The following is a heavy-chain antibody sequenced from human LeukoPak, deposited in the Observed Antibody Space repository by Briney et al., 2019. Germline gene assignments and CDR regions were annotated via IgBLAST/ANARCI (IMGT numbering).Heavy chain of an antibody. D-gene: IGHD3-16*01. Sequence: GGSLRLSCAASGFSVSRYDMHWVRHPTGKGLEWVSVIGIADDTYYPGSVKGRFTIFREDAKNSVYLQMNNLRAGDTAVYYCARTRGGTYIDYWGQGTLVTVSS. J-gene: IGHJ4*02. CDR3: ARTRGGTYIDY. V-gene: IGHV3-13*01. CDR1: GFSVSRYD. CDR2: IGIADDT.